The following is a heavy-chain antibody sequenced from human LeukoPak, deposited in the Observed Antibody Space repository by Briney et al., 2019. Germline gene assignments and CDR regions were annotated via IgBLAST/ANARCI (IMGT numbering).Heavy chain of an antibody. CDR1: GYTFTSYG. CDR3: ARDRLLWFGGEVLLFDY. Sequence: ASVKVSCKASGYTFTSYGIIWVRQAPGQGLEWMGWISAYNGNTNYAQKLQGRVTMTTDTSTSTAYMELRSLRSDDTAVYYCARDRLLWFGGEVLLFDYWGQGTLVTVSS. D-gene: IGHD3-10*01. V-gene: IGHV1-18*01. J-gene: IGHJ4*02. CDR2: ISAYNGNT.